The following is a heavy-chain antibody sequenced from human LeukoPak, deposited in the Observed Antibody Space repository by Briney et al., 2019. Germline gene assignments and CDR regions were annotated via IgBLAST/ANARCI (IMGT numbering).Heavy chain of an antibody. V-gene: IGHV5-51*01. CDR1: GYSFTSYW. CDR2: IYPGDSDT. CDR3: ARQVNWNYGGFDY. J-gene: IGHJ4*02. D-gene: IGHD1-7*01. Sequence: GESLKISCKGSGYSFTSYWIGWVRQMPRKGLEWMVIIYPGDSDTRYSPSFQGQVTISADKSISTAYLQWSSLKASATAMYYCARQVNWNYGGFDYWGQGALVTVSS.